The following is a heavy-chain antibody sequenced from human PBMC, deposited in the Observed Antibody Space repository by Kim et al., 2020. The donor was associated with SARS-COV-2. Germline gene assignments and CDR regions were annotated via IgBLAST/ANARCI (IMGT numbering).Heavy chain of an antibody. D-gene: IGHD3-10*01. Sequence: STHYNPSLKSRLTISLDKSQNQFSLRLTSVTGADTALYYCTRGAELLWFGEWGPGILVSVSS. CDR3: TRGAELLWFGE. CDR2: ST. J-gene: IGHJ4*02. V-gene: IGHV4-31*02.